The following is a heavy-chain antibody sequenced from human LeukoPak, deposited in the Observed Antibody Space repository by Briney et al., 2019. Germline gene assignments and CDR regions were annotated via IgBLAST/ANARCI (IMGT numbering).Heavy chain of an antibody. Sequence: GGSLRLSCAASGFTFSDYYMSWIRQAPGKGLEWVSYISSSGSTIYYADSVKGRFTISRDNSKNTLSLQMSSLRAEDTAVYYCAKSATVGIKAPFDCWGQGALVTVSS. D-gene: IGHD1-26*01. V-gene: IGHV3-11*01. J-gene: IGHJ4*02. CDR2: ISSSGSTI. CDR1: GFTFSDYY. CDR3: AKSATVGIKAPFDC.